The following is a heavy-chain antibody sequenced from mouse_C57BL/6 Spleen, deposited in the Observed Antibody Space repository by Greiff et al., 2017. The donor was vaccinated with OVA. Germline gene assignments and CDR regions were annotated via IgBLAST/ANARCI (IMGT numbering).Heavy chain of an antibody. V-gene: IGHV1-82*01. CDR1: GYAFSSSW. J-gene: IGHJ2*01. CDR2: IDPGAGDT. CDR3: ARSETRTSFDY. D-gene: IGHD1-3*01. Sequence: QVQLKQSGPELVKPGASVKISCKASGYAFSSSWMNWVKQRPGKGLEWIGRIDPGAGDTNYNGKLKGKGTLTADNSSSTAYMQLSSLTSEDSAVYFCARSETRTSFDYWGQGTTLTVSS.